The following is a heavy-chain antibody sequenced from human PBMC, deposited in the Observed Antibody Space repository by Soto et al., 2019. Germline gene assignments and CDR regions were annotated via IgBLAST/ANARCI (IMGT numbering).Heavy chain of an antibody. CDR3: ARATIVLVPAAMVSHWFDP. J-gene: IGHJ5*02. CDR2: IYYSGST. D-gene: IGHD2-2*01. V-gene: IGHV4-30-4*01. CDR1: GGSSSGGDYY. Sequence: SETLSLSCTVSGGSSSGGDYYWSWIRQPPGKGLEWIGYIYYSGSTYYNPSLKSRVTISVDTSKNQFSLKLSSVTAADTAVYYCARATIVLVPAAMVSHWFDPWGQGTLVTVSS.